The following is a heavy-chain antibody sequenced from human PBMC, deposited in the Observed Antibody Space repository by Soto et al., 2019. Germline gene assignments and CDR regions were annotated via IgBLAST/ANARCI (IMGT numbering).Heavy chain of an antibody. D-gene: IGHD4-17*01. CDR1: GFPFDSHG. Sequence: QVQLVESGGGAVQPGRSLRLSCAASGFPFDSHGMHWVRQAPGKGLEWVAVISSDGNNKYYADSVKGRFTISRDNFNNILYLQMSSLRAEDTAVYYCAKDLLPNTVTTCGSWGQGTLVTVSS. V-gene: IGHV3-30*18. J-gene: IGHJ5*02. CDR2: ISSDGNNK. CDR3: AKDLLPNTVTTCGS.